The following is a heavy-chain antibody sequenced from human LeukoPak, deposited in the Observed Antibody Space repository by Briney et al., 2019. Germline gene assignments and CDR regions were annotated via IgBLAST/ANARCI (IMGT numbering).Heavy chain of an antibody. V-gene: IGHV3-73*01. CDR1: GFTFSAFH. Sequence: PGGSLKLSCAASGFTFSAFHMHWVRQASGKGLEWVGRITTKANSYATAYAASVKGRFTVSRDDSKNTAYLQMGSLKTEDTAVYYCTTYTSGHYWGQGTLVTVSS. CDR2: ITTKANSYAT. J-gene: IGHJ4*02. CDR3: TTYTSGHY. D-gene: IGHD6-19*01.